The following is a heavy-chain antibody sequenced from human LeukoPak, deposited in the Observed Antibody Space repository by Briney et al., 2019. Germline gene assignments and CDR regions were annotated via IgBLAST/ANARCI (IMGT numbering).Heavy chain of an antibody. CDR3: ARVMITFGGVIVTYYFDY. CDR1: GFPFNSHR. D-gene: IGHD3-16*02. CDR2: IKQDGSEK. Sequence: LRLSCEAPGFPFNSHRKSFTRQALAKGLEWVANIKQDGSEKYYVYSVKGRFTLSRDNATTLLYLQMNSLRAEDTAVYYCARVMITFGGVIVTYYFDYWGQGTLVTVSS. J-gene: IGHJ4*02. V-gene: IGHV3-7*01.